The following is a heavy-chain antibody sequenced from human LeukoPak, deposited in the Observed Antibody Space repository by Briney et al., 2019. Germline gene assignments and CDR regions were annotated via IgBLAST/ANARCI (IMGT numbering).Heavy chain of an antibody. D-gene: IGHD3-22*01. CDR2: IIPIFGTA. CDR3: ARADYYDGTWFGP. CDR1: GGTFSSYA. V-gene: IGHV1-69*05. Sequence: SVKVSCKASGGTFSSYAISWVRQAPGQGLEWMGGIIPIFGTANYAQKFQGRVTITRNTSISTAYMELSSLRSEDTAVYYCARADYYDGTWFGPWGQGTLVTVSS. J-gene: IGHJ5*02.